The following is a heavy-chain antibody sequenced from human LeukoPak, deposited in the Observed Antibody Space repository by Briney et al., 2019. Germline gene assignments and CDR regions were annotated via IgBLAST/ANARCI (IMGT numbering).Heavy chain of an antibody. CDR3: ARDPSGHPRNHFDY. J-gene: IGHJ4*02. Sequence: PGGSLRLSCAASGFTFSSYAMRWVRQAPGKGLEWVAVISYDGSNKYYADSVKGRFTTSRDNSKNTLYLQMNSLRAEDTAVYYCARDPSGHPRNHFDYWGQGTLVTVSS. CDR2: ISYDGSNK. V-gene: IGHV3-30*01. D-gene: IGHD3-10*01. CDR1: GFTFSSYA.